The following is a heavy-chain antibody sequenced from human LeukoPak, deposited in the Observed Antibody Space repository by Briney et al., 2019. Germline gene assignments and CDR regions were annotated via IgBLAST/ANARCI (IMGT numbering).Heavy chain of an antibody. CDR1: GFTFSSYA. D-gene: IGHD6-13*01. J-gene: IGHJ4*02. CDR3: AKNPDSSSWYGYFDY. CDR2: ISGSGGST. V-gene: IGHV3-23*01. Sequence: GGSLRLSCAASGFTFSSYAMSWVRQAPGKGLEWVSAISGSGGSTYYADSVRGRFTISRDNSKNTLYLQMNSLRAEDTAVYYCAKNPDSSSWYGYFDYWGQGTLVTVSS.